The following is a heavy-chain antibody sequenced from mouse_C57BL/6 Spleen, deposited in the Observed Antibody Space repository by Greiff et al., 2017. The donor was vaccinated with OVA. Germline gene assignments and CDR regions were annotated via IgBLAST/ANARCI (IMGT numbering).Heavy chain of an antibody. J-gene: IGHJ2*01. Sequence: VMLVESGAELVRPGASVKLSCKASGYTFTDYYINWVKQRPGQGLEWIARIYPGSGNTYYNEKFKGKATLTAEKSSSTAYMQLSSLTSEDSAVYFCARRGTYYFDYWGQGTTLTVSS. CDR3: ARRGTYYFDY. CDR2: IYPGSGNT. CDR1: GYTFTDYY. V-gene: IGHV1-76*01.